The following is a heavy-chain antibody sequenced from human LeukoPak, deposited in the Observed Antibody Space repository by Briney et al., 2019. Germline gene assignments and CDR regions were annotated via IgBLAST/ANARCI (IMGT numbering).Heavy chain of an antibody. CDR1: GFSLSTRGVG. J-gene: IGHJ3*02. CDR3: AHSHQGLHAFDI. CDR2: IYWDDDK. V-gene: IGHV2-5*02. Sequence: SGPTLAKPTQTLTLTCTFSGFSLSTRGVGVGWIRQPRGKALEWLALIYWDDDKRYSPSLKSTLTITKDTSKNQVVLTMTNMDPVDTATYYCAHSHQGLHAFDIWGQGTMVTVSS.